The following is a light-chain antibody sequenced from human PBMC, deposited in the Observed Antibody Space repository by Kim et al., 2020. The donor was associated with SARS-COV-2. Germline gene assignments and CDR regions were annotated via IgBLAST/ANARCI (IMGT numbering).Light chain of an antibody. Sequence: SYELTQPPSVSVAPGKTARITCGGNNVGSRSVHWYQQKPGQAPGLVIYYDSERPSGIPERFSGSNSGNTATLTISRVEAGDEADYYCQVWDTSTDHYVFG. J-gene: IGLJ1*01. V-gene: IGLV3-21*01. CDR3: QVWDTSTDHYV. CDR2: YDS. CDR1: NVGSRS.